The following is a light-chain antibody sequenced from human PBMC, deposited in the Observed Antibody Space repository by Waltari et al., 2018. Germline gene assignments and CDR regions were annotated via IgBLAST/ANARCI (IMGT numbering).Light chain of an antibody. CDR3: VLYMGSGISV. Sequence: QSVVTQEPSFSVSPGGTVTLTCGLSSGSVATNYYPSWYQQTPGQPPRTLIYNTTTRPAGVPDRFSGSILGTKAALTITGAQADDESDYYCVLYMGSGISVFGGGTKLTVL. J-gene: IGLJ3*02. V-gene: IGLV8-61*01. CDR1: SGSVATNYY. CDR2: NTT.